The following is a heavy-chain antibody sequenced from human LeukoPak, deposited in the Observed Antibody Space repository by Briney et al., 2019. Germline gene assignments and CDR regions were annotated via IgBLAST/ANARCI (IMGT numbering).Heavy chain of an antibody. V-gene: IGHV6-1*01. J-gene: IGHJ5*02. CDR1: GDSVSSNIAA. CDR3: ARGAYNSVWS. D-gene: IGHD6-19*01. CDR2: TYYRSKWSN. Sequence: SQTLSLTCAISGDSVSSNIAAWHWIRQSPSRGLEWLGRTYYRSKWSNDYAVSVQSRITINPDTSRNQFSLQLNSVTPEDTAVYYCARGAYNSVWSWGQGTLVTVSS.